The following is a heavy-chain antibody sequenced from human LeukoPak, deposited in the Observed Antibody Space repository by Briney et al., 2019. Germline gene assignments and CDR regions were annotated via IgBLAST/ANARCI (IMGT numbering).Heavy chain of an antibody. Sequence: GGSLRLSCAASGFTVSSNYMSWVRQAPGKGLEWVSVIYSGGSTYYADSVKGRFTISRDNSKNTLYLQMNSLRAEDTAVYYCASQTAVLRFLGWLSPYGMDVWGQGTTVTVSS. CDR3: ASQTAVLRFLGWLSPYGMDV. V-gene: IGHV3-66*02. CDR1: GFTVSSNY. J-gene: IGHJ6*02. D-gene: IGHD3-3*01. CDR2: IYSGGST.